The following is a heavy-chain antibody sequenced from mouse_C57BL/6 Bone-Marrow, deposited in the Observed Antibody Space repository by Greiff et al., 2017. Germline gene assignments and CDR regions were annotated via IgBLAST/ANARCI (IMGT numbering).Heavy chain of an antibody. CDR1: GFNIKDDY. Sequence: VHVKQSGAELVRPGASVKLSCTASGFNIKDDYMHWVKQRPEQGLEWIGWIYPENGDTEYASKFQGKATMTADTSSNTAYLQLSSLTSEDTAVYYCTPYYGSRGYWGQGTTLTVSS. D-gene: IGHD1-1*01. CDR3: TPYYGSRGY. CDR2: IYPENGDT. J-gene: IGHJ2*01. V-gene: IGHV14-4*01.